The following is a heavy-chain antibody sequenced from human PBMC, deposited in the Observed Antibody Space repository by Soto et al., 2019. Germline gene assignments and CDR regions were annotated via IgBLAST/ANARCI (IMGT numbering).Heavy chain of an antibody. V-gene: IGHV3-23*01. CDR1: RFTFSSYG. CDR3: ARDPSYCSGGSCYSFFDY. Sequence: GGSLRLSCAASRFTFSSYGMNWVRQAPGKGLEWVSSISDDGDSTYYADSVKGRFTISRDNAKNSLYLQMNSLRAEDTAVYYCARDPSYCSGGSCYSFFDYWGQGTLVTVSS. J-gene: IGHJ4*02. CDR2: ISDDGDST. D-gene: IGHD2-15*01.